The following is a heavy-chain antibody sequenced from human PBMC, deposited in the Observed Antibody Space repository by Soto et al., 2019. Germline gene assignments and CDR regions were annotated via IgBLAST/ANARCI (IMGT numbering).Heavy chain of an antibody. Sequence: EVQLVESGGGLVQPGGSLRLSCAASGFTFSSYWISWLRQAPGKGLEWVANIKHDGSEEYYVDSVKGRFSISRDNAKNALYLQMNSLRAEDTAVYYCARDMRSNARNVDYWGTGPLVTVSS. J-gene: IGHJ4*02. V-gene: IGHV3-7*05. CDR3: ARDMRSNARNVDY. D-gene: IGHD1-1*01. CDR2: IKHDGSEE. CDR1: GFTFSSYW.